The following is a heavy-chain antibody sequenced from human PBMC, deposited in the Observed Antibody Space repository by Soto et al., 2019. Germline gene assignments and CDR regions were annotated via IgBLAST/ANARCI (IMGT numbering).Heavy chain of an antibody. J-gene: IGHJ6*02. CDR1: GYSFTGYW. CDR3: ARTLKHRPYGMDV. CDR2: IDPSDSYT. Sequence: GRPLKTSGKVSGYSFTGYWISWVRQMPGKGLGWLGRIDPSDSYTNYSPSFQGHVTISADKSISTAYLQWSSLKASDTAMYYCARTLKHRPYGMDVWGQGTTVTVSS. V-gene: IGHV5-10-1*01.